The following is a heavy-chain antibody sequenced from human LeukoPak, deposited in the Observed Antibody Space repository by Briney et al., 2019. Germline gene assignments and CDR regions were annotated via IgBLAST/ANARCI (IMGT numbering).Heavy chain of an antibody. CDR1: GFTFSNYW. D-gene: IGHD3-3*01. V-gene: IGHV3-74*01. Sequence: GGSLRLSCAASGFTFSNYWMHWVRQAPGKGLVWVSRINSDGSSTSYADSVKGRFTISRDSAKNTLYLRMNSLRVEDTAVYYCARGYNDFWSGYIDYWGQGTLVTVSS. CDR2: INSDGSST. J-gene: IGHJ4*02. CDR3: ARGYNDFWSGYIDY.